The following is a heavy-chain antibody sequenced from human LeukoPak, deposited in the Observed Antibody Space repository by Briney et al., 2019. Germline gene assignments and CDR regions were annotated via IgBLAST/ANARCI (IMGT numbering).Heavy chain of an antibody. D-gene: IGHD2-2*01. CDR3: AKGYCSSTSCSIDY. V-gene: IGHV3-9*01. CDR1: GFTFDDCA. J-gene: IGHJ4*02. CDR2: ISWNSGSI. Sequence: GGSLRLSCAASGFTFDDCATHWVRQAPGKGLEWVSGISWNSGSIGYADSVKGRFTIPRDNAKNSLYLQMNSLRAEDTALYYCAKGYCSSTSCSIDYWGQGTLVTVSS.